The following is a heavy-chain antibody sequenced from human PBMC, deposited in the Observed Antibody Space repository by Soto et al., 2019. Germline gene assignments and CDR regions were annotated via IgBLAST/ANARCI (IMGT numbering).Heavy chain of an antibody. V-gene: IGHV3-74*01. D-gene: IGHD4-17*01. Sequence: GGSLRLSCVASGFTFSSYWMHWVRQAPGKGLVWVSRINSDGSSTSYADSVKGRFTISRDNAKNTLYLQMNSLRAEDTAVYYCARLTSHDYGDYLTAGGMDVWGKGTTVTVSS. J-gene: IGHJ6*03. CDR1: GFTFSSYW. CDR3: ARLTSHDYGDYLTAGGMDV. CDR2: INSDGSST.